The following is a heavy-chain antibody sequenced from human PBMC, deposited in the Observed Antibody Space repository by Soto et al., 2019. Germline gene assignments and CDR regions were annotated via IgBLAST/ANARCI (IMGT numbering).Heavy chain of an antibody. D-gene: IGHD6-6*01. CDR1: GFTFDDYA. V-gene: IGHV3-9*01. Sequence: GGSLRLSCAASGFTFDDYAMHWVRQAPGKGLEWVSGISWNSGSIGYADSVKGRFTISRDNAKNSLYLQMNSLRAEDTALYYCSKYVVYSSSSRPRIYYYYYMDVWGKGTTVTVSS. J-gene: IGHJ6*03. CDR2: ISWNSGSI. CDR3: SKYVVYSSSSRPRIYYYYYMDV.